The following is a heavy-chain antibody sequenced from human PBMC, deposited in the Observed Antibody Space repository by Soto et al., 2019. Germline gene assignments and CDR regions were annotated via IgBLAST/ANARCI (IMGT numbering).Heavy chain of an antibody. Sequence: ASVKVSCKASGYTFTSYAIHWVRQAPGQRLEWMGWINAGNGNTKYSQKFQGRVTITSDTSASTAYMELSSLRSEDTAVFFFARGVLAARPGYYYYCMDVWGKGTTVTVSS. CDR1: GYTFTSYA. V-gene: IGHV1-3*01. CDR2: INAGNGNT. D-gene: IGHD6-6*01. J-gene: IGHJ6*03. CDR3: ARGVLAARPGYYYYCMDV.